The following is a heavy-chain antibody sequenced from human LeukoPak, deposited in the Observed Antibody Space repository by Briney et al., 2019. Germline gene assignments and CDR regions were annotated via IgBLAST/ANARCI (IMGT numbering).Heavy chain of an antibody. CDR1: GFTFSSYV. J-gene: IGHJ4*02. CDR3: EAHLYSGNLPDY. Sequence: GGSLRLSCAVSGFTFSSYVMSRVRQAPGKGLEWVSGINGGGGTYYADYVKGRFTISRDNSKNTLYLQMNSLTADDTAVYYCEAHLYSGNLPDYWGQGTLVTVSS. CDR2: INGGGGT. V-gene: IGHV3-23*01. D-gene: IGHD1-26*01.